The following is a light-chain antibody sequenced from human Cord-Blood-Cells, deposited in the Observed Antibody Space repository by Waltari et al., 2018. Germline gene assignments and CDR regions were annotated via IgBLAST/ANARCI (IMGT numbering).Light chain of an antibody. Sequence: QSALTQPRSVSGSPGQSVTLSCTGTSSDVGGYNHVSWYQQHPGKAPKLMIYDVSKRPSGVPDRFSGSKSGNTASLTISGLQAEDEADYYCCSYAGSYTWVFGGGTKLTVL. V-gene: IGLV2-11*01. CDR1: SSDVGGYNH. CDR3: CSYAGSYTWV. CDR2: DVS. J-gene: IGLJ3*02.